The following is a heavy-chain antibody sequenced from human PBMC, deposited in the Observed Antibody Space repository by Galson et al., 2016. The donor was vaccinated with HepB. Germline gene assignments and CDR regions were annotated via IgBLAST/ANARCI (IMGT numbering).Heavy chain of an antibody. CDR3: ARFPFGTTCDY. CDR1: GFTFTSYW. D-gene: IGHD1-1*01. V-gene: IGHV3-7*03. Sequence: SLRLSCAASGFTFTSYWMSWVRQTPGKGLEWVANIKQDESEKYYVDSVKGRFTISRDNSKNSLFLHMNSLRAEDTAIYYCARFPFGTTCDYWGQGALVTVSS. J-gene: IGHJ4*02. CDR2: IKQDESEK.